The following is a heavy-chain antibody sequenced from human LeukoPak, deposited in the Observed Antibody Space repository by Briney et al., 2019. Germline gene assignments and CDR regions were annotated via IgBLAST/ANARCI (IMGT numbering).Heavy chain of an antibody. V-gene: IGHV3-74*01. CDR3: ARSATSGWYQPTDY. D-gene: IGHD6-19*01. J-gene: IGHJ4*02. CDR2: INTDGSST. Sequence: GGSLRLSCAASGFTFSSYWMHWVRQAPGKGLVWVSRINTDGSSTSYADSVKGRFTISRDNAKHTLYLQMNNLRAEDTAVYYCARSATSGWYQPTDYWGQGTLVTVSS. CDR1: GFTFSSYW.